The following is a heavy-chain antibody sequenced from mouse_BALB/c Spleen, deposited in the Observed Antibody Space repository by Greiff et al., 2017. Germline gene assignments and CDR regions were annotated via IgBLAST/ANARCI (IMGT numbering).Heavy chain of an antibody. V-gene: IGHV2-9*02. D-gene: IGHD2-1*01. Sequence: QVQLKESGPGLVAPSQSLSITCTVSGFSLTSYGVHWVHQPPGKGLEWLGVIWAGGSTNYNSALMSRLSISKDNSKSQVFLKMNSLQTDDTAMYYCARIYGNYDAMDYWGQGTSVTVSS. CDR1: GFSLTSYG. CDR2: IWAGGST. CDR3: ARIYGNYDAMDY. J-gene: IGHJ4*01.